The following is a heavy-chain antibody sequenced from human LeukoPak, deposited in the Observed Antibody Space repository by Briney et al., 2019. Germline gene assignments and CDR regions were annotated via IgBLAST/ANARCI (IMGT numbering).Heavy chain of an antibody. CDR2: ISGSGGST. J-gene: IGHJ4*02. V-gene: IGHV3-23*01. Sequence: GGSLRLSCAASGFTSSSYAMSWVRQAPGKGLEWVSAISGSGGSTYYADSVKGRFTISRDNSKNTLYLQMNSLRAEDTAVYYCAKEWKDSSGYYYYFDYWGQGTLVTVSS. CDR3: AKEWKDSSGYYYYFDY. D-gene: IGHD3-22*01. CDR1: GFTSSSYA.